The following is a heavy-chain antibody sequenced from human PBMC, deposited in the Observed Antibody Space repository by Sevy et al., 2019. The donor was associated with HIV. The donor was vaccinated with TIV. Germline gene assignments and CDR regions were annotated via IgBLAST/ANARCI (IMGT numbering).Heavy chain of an antibody. CDR3: ARDRRLEVTPPYYYYMDV. V-gene: IGHV1-69*13. CDR1: GGTFSSYA. J-gene: IGHJ6*03. Sequence: ASVKVSCKASGGTFSSYAISWVRQAPGQGLEWMGRIIPIFGTANYAQKFQGRVTITADESTSTANMELSSLRSEDTAVYYCARDRRLEVTPPYYYYMDVWGKGTTVTVSS. CDR2: IIPIFGTA. D-gene: IGHD3-3*01.